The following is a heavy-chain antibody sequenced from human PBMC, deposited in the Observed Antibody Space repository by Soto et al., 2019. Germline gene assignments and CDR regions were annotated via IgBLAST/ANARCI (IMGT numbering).Heavy chain of an antibody. D-gene: IGHD3-22*01. CDR1: GYTFSNYG. CDR3: ARQIYDSDTGPNFQYYFDS. Sequence: ASVKVSCKASGYTFSNYGITWVRQKPGKGLEWMGRIDPSDSQTYYSPSFRGHVTISVTKSITTVFLQWSSLRASDTAMYYCARQIYDSDTGPNFQYYFDSWGQGTPVTVSS. V-gene: IGHV5-10-1*01. CDR2: IDPSDSQT. J-gene: IGHJ4*02.